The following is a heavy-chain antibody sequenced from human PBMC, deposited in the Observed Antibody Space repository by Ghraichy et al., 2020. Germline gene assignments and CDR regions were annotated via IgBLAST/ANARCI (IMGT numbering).Heavy chain of an antibody. J-gene: IGHJ3*02. V-gene: IGHV3-7*03. CDR1: GFTFSSYW. CDR2: IKQDGSEK. D-gene: IGHD6-19*01. Sequence: GWSLRLSCAASGFTFSSYWMSWVRQAPGKGLEWVANIKQDGSEKYYVDSVKGRFTISRDNAKNSLYLQMNSLRAEDTAVYYCARDESSGPVTGAFDIWGQGTMVTVSS. CDR3: ARDESSGPVTGAFDI.